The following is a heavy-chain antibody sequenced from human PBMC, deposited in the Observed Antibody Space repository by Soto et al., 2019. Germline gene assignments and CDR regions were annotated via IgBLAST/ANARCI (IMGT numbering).Heavy chain of an antibody. J-gene: IGHJ4*02. CDR2: INAGNGNT. D-gene: IGHD6-19*01. CDR3: AGASSYSSGGLSAY. CDR1: GYTFTSYA. V-gene: IGHV1-3*01. Sequence: ASVKVSCKASGYTFTSYAMHWVRQAPGQRLEWMGWINAGNGNTKYSQKLQGRVTITRDTSASTAYMELSSLRSEDTAVYYCAGASSYSSGGLSAYWGQGTLATVSS.